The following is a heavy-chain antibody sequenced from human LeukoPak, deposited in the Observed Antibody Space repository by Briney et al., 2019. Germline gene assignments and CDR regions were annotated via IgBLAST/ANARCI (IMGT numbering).Heavy chain of an antibody. V-gene: IGHV4-61*01. J-gene: IGHJ6*02. CDR3: ASGYYYYGMDV. CDR2: IYYGGST. CDR1: GGSVSSGNVY. Sequence: PAETLSLTCTVSGGSVSSGNVYWSWIRQPPGKGLEWIGYIYYGGSTNYNPSLRSRVTMSADTSKNQFSLKLSSVTAADTAVYYCASGYYYYGMDVWGQGTTVTVSS.